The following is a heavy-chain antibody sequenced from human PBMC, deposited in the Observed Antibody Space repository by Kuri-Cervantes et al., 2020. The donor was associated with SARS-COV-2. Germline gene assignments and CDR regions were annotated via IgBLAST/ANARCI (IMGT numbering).Heavy chain of an antibody. D-gene: IGHD6-13*01. CDR2: IYTSGST. Sequence: LRLSCTVSGGSINSGDYYWSWIRQSAGNGLEWIGRIYTSGSTNYNPSLKSRVTMSVDTSKNQFSLKLSSVTAADTAVYYCARDPGYSSSWVDYWGQGTLVTVSS. CDR1: GGSINSGDYY. V-gene: IGHV4-61*02. J-gene: IGHJ4*02. CDR3: ARDPGYSSSWVDY.